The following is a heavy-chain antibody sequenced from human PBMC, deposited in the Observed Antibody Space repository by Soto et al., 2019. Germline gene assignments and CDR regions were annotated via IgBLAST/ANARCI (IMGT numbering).Heavy chain of an antibody. J-gene: IGHJ4*02. CDR3: ARGPPLWFGEHRFDY. CDR1: GGSISSYY. CDR2: IYYSGST. V-gene: IGHV4-59*01. D-gene: IGHD3-10*01. Sequence: SETLSLTCTVSGGSISSYYWSWIRQPPGKGLEWIGYIYYSGSTNYNPSLKSRVTISVDTSKNQFSLKLSSVTAADTAVYYCARGPPLWFGEHRFDYWGQGTLVTVSS.